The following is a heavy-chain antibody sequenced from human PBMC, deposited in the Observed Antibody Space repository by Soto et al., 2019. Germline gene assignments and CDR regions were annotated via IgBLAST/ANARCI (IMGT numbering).Heavy chain of an antibody. CDR1: GVSLSTSGMG. D-gene: IGHD3-3*01. V-gene: IGHV2-5*02. Sequence: SGPTLVNPTQTLTLTCTFSGVSLSTSGMGVVWIRQPPGKALEWLALVYWDDDKRYSPSLKSRLTITKDTSKNQVVLTMTYMDPVDTATYYCAHMSEGACFDPWGQGTMVTVSS. J-gene: IGHJ5*02. CDR3: AHMSEGACFDP. CDR2: VYWDDDK.